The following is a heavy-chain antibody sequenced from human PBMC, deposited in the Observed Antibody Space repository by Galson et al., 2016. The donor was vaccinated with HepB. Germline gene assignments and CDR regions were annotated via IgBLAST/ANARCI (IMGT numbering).Heavy chain of an antibody. CDR3: VIERRGSNGMDV. Sequence: SLRLSCAASGFTFDDYAMHWVRLAPGTGLEWVSLISGDGGNTSQEDSVKGRFTISRDNSKNSLYLQMSSLRTEETALYYCVIERRGSNGMDVWGQGTPVIVSS. J-gene: IGHJ6*02. V-gene: IGHV3-43*02. CDR1: GFTFDDYA. CDR2: ISGDGGNT. D-gene: IGHD3-10*01.